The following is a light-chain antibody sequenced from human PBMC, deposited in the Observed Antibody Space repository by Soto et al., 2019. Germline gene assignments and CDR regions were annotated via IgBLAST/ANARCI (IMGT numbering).Light chain of an antibody. Sequence: DIQVTQSPSTLSASVGDRFTITCRARQSIGTSLAWYQQKPGKAPKLLIQEASSLEGWAPSSFSGSGSGTDFSVTISSLQADDFVTYYCHHYNDKYRCFGGGTKMENK. CDR3: HHYNDKYRC. J-gene: IGKJ4*01. CDR2: EAS. V-gene: IGKV1-5*03. CDR1: QSIGTS.